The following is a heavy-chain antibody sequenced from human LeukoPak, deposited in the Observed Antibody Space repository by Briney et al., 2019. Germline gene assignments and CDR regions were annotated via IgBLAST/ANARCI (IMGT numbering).Heavy chain of an antibody. J-gene: IGHJ4*02. CDR1: GFTLSSYN. Sequence: GGSLRLSCVASGFTLSSYNMKWVRQAPGKRLEWVSSISWRSSDIEYADSVKGRFIISRDIDKKSLYLQMNSLRVEDTAVYYCAKGEYYDDSSGYPEYWGQGTLVTVSS. CDR3: AKGEYYDDSSGYPEY. D-gene: IGHD3-22*01. CDR2: ISWRSSDI. V-gene: IGHV3-21*01.